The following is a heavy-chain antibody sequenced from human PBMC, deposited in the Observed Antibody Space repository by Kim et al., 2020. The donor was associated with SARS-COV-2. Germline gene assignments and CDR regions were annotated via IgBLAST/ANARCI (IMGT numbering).Heavy chain of an antibody. D-gene: IGHD6-13*01. CDR3: AKGLYGTSFPSSFHH. CDR2: ISYNGDNK. J-gene: IGHJ4*02. CDR1: GFSFSSYG. V-gene: IGHV3-30*18. Sequence: GGSLRLSCAASGFSFSSYGMHWVRQAPGKGLEWVAVISYNGDNKYYADSVKGRFTISRDKSKNTLYLQMNSLRPEDTAVFYCAKGLYGTSFPSSFHHWGQGTLVTVSS.